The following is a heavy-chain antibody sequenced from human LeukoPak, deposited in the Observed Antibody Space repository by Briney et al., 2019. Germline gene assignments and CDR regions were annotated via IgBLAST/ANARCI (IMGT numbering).Heavy chain of an antibody. CDR3: ARRAELNLFDY. CDR2: IYYSGST. J-gene: IGHJ4*02. CDR1: GDSISRYY. Sequence: SETLSLTCTVSGDSISRYYWNWVRQPPGKGLEWIGSIYYSGSTYYNPSLKSRVTISVDTSKNQFSLKLSSVTAADTAVYYCARRAELNLFDYWGQGTLVTVSS. D-gene: IGHD1-7*01. V-gene: IGHV4-59*05.